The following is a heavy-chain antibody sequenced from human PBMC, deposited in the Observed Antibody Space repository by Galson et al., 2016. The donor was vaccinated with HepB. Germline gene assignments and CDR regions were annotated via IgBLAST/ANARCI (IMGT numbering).Heavy chain of an antibody. CDR2: IKSKIDGETT. V-gene: IGHV3-15*01. CDR1: GFTFSNAW. CDR3: NTERWGGAFYMSDY. D-gene: IGHD2-21*02. Sequence: SLRLSCAASGFTFSNAWLSWVRQAPGKGLEWVGHIKSKIDGETTDYAAPVKGRFTISRDDSKNTLYLQLNSLKTEDTAVYYCNTERWGGAFYMSDYWGQGTLVTVSS. J-gene: IGHJ4*02.